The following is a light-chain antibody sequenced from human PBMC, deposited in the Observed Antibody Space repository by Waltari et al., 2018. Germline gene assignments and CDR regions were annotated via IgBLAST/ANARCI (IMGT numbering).Light chain of an antibody. J-gene: IGKJ4*01. V-gene: IGKV4-1*01. CDR3: QQFYGSPFT. CDR2: WAS. CDR1: RSVLYSPNNKNY. Sequence: DIVMTQSPDSLAVSLGERATINCQSSRSVLYSPNNKNYLSWYQQKPGQPPKLLIYWASTRESGVPGRFSGSGSGTDFTLTISSLQAEDVALYYCQQFYGSPFTFGGGTKVEIK.